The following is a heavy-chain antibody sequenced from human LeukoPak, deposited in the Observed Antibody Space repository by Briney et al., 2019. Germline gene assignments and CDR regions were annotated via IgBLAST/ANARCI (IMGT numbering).Heavy chain of an antibody. CDR3: ARSYNYRFDY. CDR2: LSSDGRST. J-gene: IGHJ4*02. V-gene: IGHV3-74*01. D-gene: IGHD3-22*01. CDR1: GFTVSTYW. Sequence: GGSLRLSCEVSGFTVSTYWMHWVRQGPGKGLEWVARLSSDGRSTNYADFVKGRATISRDNAKNTLFLEMSGLRADDTAVYYCARSYNYRFDYWGQGTLVVVSS.